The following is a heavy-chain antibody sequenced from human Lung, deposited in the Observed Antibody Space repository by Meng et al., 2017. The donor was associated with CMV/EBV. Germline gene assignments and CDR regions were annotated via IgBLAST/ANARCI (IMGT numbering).Heavy chain of an antibody. Sequence: LQTPAPGLVKPSGTLSCTAAVCGGSISSSNWWSWVRQPPGKGLEWIGEIYHSGSTNYNPSLKSRVTISVDKSKNQFSLNLSSVTAADTAVYYCARVGQWLPIDYWGQGTLVTVSS. J-gene: IGHJ4*02. CDR3: ARVGQWLPIDY. D-gene: IGHD6-19*01. V-gene: IGHV4-4*02. CDR2: IYHSGST. CDR1: GGSISSSNW.